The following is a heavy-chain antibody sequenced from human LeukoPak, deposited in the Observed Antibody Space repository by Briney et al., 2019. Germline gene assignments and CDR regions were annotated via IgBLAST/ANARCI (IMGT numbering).Heavy chain of an antibody. V-gene: IGHV3-21*01. CDR3: ASIYGDHAVDF. D-gene: IGHD4-17*01. CDR2: ISSGSSYI. J-gene: IGHJ4*02. CDR1: GFPFSLYS. Sequence: GGPLRLSCAASGFPFSLYSMNWVRQAPGKGLEWVSSISSGSSYISYAGSVKGLLSVSRDNAKNSLYLQMNSVRAEDTAVYYCASIYGDHAVDFWGQGTLVTVSS.